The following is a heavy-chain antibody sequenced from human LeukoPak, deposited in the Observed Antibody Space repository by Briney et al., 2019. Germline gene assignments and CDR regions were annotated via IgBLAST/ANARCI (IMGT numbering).Heavy chain of an antibody. D-gene: IGHD5-12*01. Sequence: GESLKISCKGPGYSFTSYWIGWVRQLPGKGLEWMGIIYPGDSDTRYSPSFQGQVTISADKSISTAYLQWSSLKASDTAMYYCARANRDGYNQYYYYGMDVWGQGTTVTVSS. V-gene: IGHV5-51*01. CDR3: ARANRDGYNQYYYYGMDV. CDR2: IYPGDSDT. J-gene: IGHJ6*02. CDR1: GYSFTSYW.